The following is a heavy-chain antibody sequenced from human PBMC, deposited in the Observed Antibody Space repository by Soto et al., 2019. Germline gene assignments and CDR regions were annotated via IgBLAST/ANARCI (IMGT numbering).Heavy chain of an antibody. V-gene: IGHV1-46*03. CDR3: ARAALITFGGVKMPKTNAFDI. J-gene: IGHJ3*02. CDR1: GYTFTSYY. Sequence: ASVKVSCKASGYTFTSYYMHWVRQAPGQGLEWMGIINPSGGSTSYAQKFQGRVTMTRDTSTSTVYMELSSLRSEDTAVYYCARAALITFGGVKMPKTNAFDIWGQGTMVTVSS. CDR2: INPSGGST. D-gene: IGHD3-16*01.